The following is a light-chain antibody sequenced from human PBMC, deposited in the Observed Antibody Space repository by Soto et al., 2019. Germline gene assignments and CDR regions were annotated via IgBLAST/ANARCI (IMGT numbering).Light chain of an antibody. CDR2: GAS. CDR3: QQRSNWPS. Sequence: IVFTQSPGTLSLYQGERATLSCRASQSVSSNLAWYQQKPGQAPRLLIYGASTRATGIPARFSGSGSGTEFTLTISSLQSEDFAVYYCQQRSNWPSFGQGTRLEIK. CDR1: QSVSSN. V-gene: IGKV3-15*01. J-gene: IGKJ5*01.